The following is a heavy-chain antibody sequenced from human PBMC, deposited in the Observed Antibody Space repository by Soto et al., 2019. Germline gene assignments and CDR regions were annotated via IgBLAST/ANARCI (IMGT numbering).Heavy chain of an antibody. J-gene: IGHJ4*02. D-gene: IGHD6-19*01. CDR2: TSFDGSSG. Sequence: GGSLRLSCAASGFTFSSSGMHWVRQAPGKGLEWVAVTSFDGSSGYYADSVRGRFTISRDNSNNTLYLQMNSLRAEDTAVYYCAKSPPAVAGYFDYWGQGTLVTVSP. CDR1: GFTFSSSG. V-gene: IGHV3-30*18. CDR3: AKSPPAVAGYFDY.